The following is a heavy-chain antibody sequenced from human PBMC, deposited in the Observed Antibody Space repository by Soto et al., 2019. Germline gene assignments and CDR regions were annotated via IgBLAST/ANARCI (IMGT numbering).Heavy chain of an antibody. V-gene: IGHV4-30-2*05. D-gene: IGHD5-12*01. J-gene: IGHJ6*03. CDR2: IYHSGST. Sequence: SETMSLTCAVSGGSISSGGYSWSWIRQPPGKGLEWIGYIYHSGSTYYNPSLKSRVTISVDTSASTAYMELSSLRSEDTAVYYCARDWLHHMDVWGKGTTVTVSS. CDR1: GGSISSGGYS. CDR3: ARDWLHHMDV.